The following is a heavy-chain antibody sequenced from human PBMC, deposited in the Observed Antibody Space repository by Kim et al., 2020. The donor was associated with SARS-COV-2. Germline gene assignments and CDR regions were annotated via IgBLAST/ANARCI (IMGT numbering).Heavy chain of an antibody. CDR3: ARHGLLGAVAGVDY. V-gene: IGHV4-39*01. J-gene: IGHJ4*02. D-gene: IGHD6-19*01. Sequence: PSLKRRVTISVDTSKNQFSLKLSSVTAADTAVYYCARHGLLGAVAGVDYWGQGTLVTVSS.